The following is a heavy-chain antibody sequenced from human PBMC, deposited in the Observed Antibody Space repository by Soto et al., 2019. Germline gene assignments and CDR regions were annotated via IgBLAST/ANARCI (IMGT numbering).Heavy chain of an antibody. CDR2: ISAYNGNT. Sequence: ASVKVSCKASGYTFTSYGISWVRQAPGQGLEWVGWISAYNGNTNYAQKLQGRVTMTTDTSTSTAYMELRSLRSDDTAVYYCARDLHIVLMVYEGPFDPWGQGTLVTVSS. CDR3: ARDLHIVLMVYEGPFDP. CDR1: GYTFTSYG. J-gene: IGHJ5*02. V-gene: IGHV1-18*04. D-gene: IGHD2-8*01.